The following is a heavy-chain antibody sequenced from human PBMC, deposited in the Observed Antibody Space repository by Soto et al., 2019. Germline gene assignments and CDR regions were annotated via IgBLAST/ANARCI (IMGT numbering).Heavy chain of an antibody. CDR1: GFTFSSYA. Sequence: GESLRLSCTASGFTFSSYAMSWVRQAPGKGLEWVSAISGSGGSTYYADSVKGRFTISRDNSKSTLYLQMNSLRAEDTALYYCAKGRSYYYYYGVDVWAQGTTVNVSS. V-gene: IGHV3-23*01. CDR2: ISGSGGST. CDR3: AKGRSYYYYYGVDV. J-gene: IGHJ6*02.